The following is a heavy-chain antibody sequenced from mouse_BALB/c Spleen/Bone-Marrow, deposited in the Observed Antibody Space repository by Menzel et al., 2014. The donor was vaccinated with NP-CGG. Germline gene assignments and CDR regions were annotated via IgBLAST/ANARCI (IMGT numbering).Heavy chain of an antibody. V-gene: IGHV5-6-5*01. J-gene: IGHJ4*01. Sequence: EVQLQESGGGLVKPGGSLKLSCAASGFTFSSYAMSWVRQTPEKRLEWVASISSGGSTYYPDSVKGRFTISRDNARNILYLQMNSLRYEDTDMYYCASLYFYGSNYYTMDYLGQGTSVTVSS. D-gene: IGHD1-1*01. CDR2: ISSGGST. CDR3: ASLYFYGSNYYTMDY. CDR1: GFTFSSYA.